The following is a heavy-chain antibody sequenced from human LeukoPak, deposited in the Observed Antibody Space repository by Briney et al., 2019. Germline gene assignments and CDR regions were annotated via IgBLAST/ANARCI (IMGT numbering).Heavy chain of an antibody. D-gene: IGHD3-22*01. CDR1: GFTFSSYA. V-gene: IGHV3-30*04. J-gene: IGHJ4*02. CDR3: ARGTQEVTMIVVVIPPIDY. CDR2: ISYDGSNK. Sequence: GGSLRLSCAASGFTFSSYAMHWVRQAPGKGLEWVAVISYDGSNKYYADSVKGRFTISRDNSKNTLYLQMNRLRAEDTAVYYCARGTQEVTMIVVVIPPIDYWGQGTLVTVSS.